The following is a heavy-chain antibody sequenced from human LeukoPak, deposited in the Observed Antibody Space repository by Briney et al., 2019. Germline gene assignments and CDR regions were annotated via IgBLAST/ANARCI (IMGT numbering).Heavy chain of an antibody. V-gene: IGHV4-39*07. CDR1: GGSVRSRDFY. CDR3: ARDLGYGGVGPGN. J-gene: IGHJ4*02. D-gene: IGHD4-23*01. Sequence: PSETLSLTCSVSGGSVRSRDFYWVWLRQPPGKGPEWIGSFYYSGSTYYNPSLKSRVSIFLDSSKNQFSLMLTSVTAADTAVYYCARDLGYGGVGPGNWGQGILVTVSS. CDR2: FYYSGST.